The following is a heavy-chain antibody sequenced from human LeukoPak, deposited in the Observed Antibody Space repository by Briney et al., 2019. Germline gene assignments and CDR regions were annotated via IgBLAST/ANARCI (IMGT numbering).Heavy chain of an antibody. D-gene: IGHD2-2*01. CDR2: ISSGGSIK. V-gene: IGHV3-48*04. Sequence: PGGSLRLSCAASGFTFSSYSMNWVRQAPGKGLEWVSHISSGGSIKYYADSLKGRFTISRDNAKNSLYLQMNSLRAEDTAVYYCARRYCSSTDCLFDYWGQGTLVTVSS. J-gene: IGHJ4*02. CDR1: GFTFSSYS. CDR3: ARRYCSSTDCLFDY.